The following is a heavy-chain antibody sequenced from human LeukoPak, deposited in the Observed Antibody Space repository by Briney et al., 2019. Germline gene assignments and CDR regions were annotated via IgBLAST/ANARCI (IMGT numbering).Heavy chain of an antibody. V-gene: IGHV3-53*01. J-gene: IGHJ4*02. CDR1: GFTVSSNY. CDR3: AAGGPFDY. CDR2: IDSGGRT. Sequence: GGSLRLSCAVSGFTVSSNYMSWVRQAPGKGLEWVSVIDSGGRTDYADSGKGRFTISRDNSKNTLYLQMNSLRAEGTAVYYCAAGGPFDYWGQGTLVTVSS. D-gene: IGHD4-23*01.